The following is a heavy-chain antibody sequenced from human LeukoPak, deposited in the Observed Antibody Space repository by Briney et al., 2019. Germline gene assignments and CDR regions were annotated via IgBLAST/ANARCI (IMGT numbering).Heavy chain of an antibody. CDR2: INPSGGST. J-gene: IGHJ4*02. CDR3: ARDYYYDSSGYYPTFDY. D-gene: IGHD3-22*01. V-gene: IGHV1-46*03. Sequence: ASVKVSCKASGYTFTSYYMHWARQAPGQGLEWMGIINPSGGSTSYAQKFQGRVTMTRDTSTSTVYMELSSLRSEDTAVYYCARDYYYDSSGYYPTFDYWGQGTLVTVSS. CDR1: GYTFTSYY.